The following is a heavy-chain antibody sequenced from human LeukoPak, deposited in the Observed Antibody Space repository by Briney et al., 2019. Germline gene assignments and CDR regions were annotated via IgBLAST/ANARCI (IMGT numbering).Heavy chain of an antibody. J-gene: IGHJ5*02. D-gene: IGHD1-26*01. CDR2: MNPNSGNT. Sequence: ASVKVSCKASGYTFTSYDINWVRQATGQGLEWMGWMNPNSGNTGYAQKFQGRVTMTRNTSISTAYMELSSLRSEDTAVYYCARHGYWGGSYSFMLKYNWFDPWGQGTLVTVSS. CDR1: GYTFTSYD. CDR3: ARHGYWGGSYSFMLKYNWFDP. V-gene: IGHV1-8*01.